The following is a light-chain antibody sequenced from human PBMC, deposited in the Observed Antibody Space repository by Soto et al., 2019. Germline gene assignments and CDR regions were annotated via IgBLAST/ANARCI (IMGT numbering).Light chain of an antibody. CDR1: QSVSSK. V-gene: IGKV3-15*01. J-gene: IGKJ1*01. CDR3: HQYYTSTRT. CDR2: GAS. Sequence: VMTQALFTLSTSQGVTSARSCRASQSVSSKLAWYQQKPGQAHRLLIYGASIRATGIPARFSGSGSGTEFTLTISSLQPEDFAVYYCHQYYTSTRTCGQGTKVDIK.